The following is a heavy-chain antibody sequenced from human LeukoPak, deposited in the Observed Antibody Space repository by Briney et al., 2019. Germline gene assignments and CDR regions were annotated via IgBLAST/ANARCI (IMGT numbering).Heavy chain of an antibody. CDR1: GYTFTGYY. Sequence: ASVKVSCKASGYTFTGYYMHWVRQAPGQGLEWMGWINPNSGGTNYAQKFQGRVTMTRDTSISTAYMELSRLRSDDTAVYYCARVQAAAGSRYFDYWGQRTLVTVSS. CDR3: ARVQAAAGSRYFDY. J-gene: IGHJ4*02. CDR2: INPNSGGT. D-gene: IGHD6-13*01. V-gene: IGHV1-2*02.